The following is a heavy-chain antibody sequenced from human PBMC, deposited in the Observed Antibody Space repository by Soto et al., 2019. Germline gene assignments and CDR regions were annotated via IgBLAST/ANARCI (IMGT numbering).Heavy chain of an antibody. CDR3: AREEDTIVY. D-gene: IGHD3-9*01. CDR1: GGSFSGYY. Sequence: QVQLQQWGAGLLKPSETLSLTCAVYGGSFSGYYWSWIRQPPGKGLEWIGEINHSGSTHYNPSLKRRATISVDTSKNQFSLKLSSVTAADTAVYYCAREEDTIVYWGQGTLVTVSS. CDR2: INHSGST. V-gene: IGHV4-34*01. J-gene: IGHJ4*02.